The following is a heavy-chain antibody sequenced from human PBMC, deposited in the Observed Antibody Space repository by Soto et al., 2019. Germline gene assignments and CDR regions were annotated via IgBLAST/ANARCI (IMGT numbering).Heavy chain of an antibody. CDR2: ISYDGSNK. CDR1: GFTFSSYG. J-gene: IGHJ6*02. CDR3: ARPHYYDSSGYYFLGYYGMDV. V-gene: IGHV3-30*03. Sequence: GGSLRLSCAASGFTFSSYGMHWVRQAPGKGLEWVAVISYDGSNKYYADSVKGRFTISRDNSKNTLYLQMNSLRAEDTAVYYCARPHYYDSSGYYFLGYYGMDVWGQGTTVTV. D-gene: IGHD3-22*01.